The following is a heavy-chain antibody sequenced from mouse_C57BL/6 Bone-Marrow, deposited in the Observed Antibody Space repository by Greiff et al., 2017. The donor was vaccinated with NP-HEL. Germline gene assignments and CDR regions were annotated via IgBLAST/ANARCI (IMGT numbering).Heavy chain of an antibody. Sequence: QVQLQQSGPELVKPGASVKISCKASGYSFTSYYIPWVKQRPGQGLEWIGWIYPGSGNTKYNEKFKGKATLTADTASSTAYMQLSSLTSEDSAVYYCAREGYPFYWYFDVWGTGTTVTVSS. CDR3: AREGYPFYWYFDV. V-gene: IGHV1-66*01. CDR2: IYPGSGNT. CDR1: GYSFTSYY. D-gene: IGHD3-1*01. J-gene: IGHJ1*03.